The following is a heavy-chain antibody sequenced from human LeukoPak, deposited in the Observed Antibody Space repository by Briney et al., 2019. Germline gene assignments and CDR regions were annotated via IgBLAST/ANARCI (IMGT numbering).Heavy chain of an antibody. J-gene: IGHJ5*02. D-gene: IGHD5-18*01. CDR1: GFSLSDHY. CDR2: ISSSGTTM. V-gene: IGHV3-11*01. CDR3: TREGVGFSYGFANL. Sequence: GGSLRLSYAASGFSLSDHYMGWIRQAPGKGLEWVSYISSSGTTMYYADSVKGRFTISRDNAKNSLFLEMNSLRAEDTAVYYCTREGVGFSYGFANLWGQGTQVTVSS.